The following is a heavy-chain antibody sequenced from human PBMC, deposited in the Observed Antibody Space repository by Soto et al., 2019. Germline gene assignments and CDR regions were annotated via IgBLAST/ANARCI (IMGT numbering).Heavy chain of an antibody. D-gene: IGHD3-22*01. J-gene: IGHJ5*02. CDR1: GYTFTSYG. Sequence: ASVKVSCKASGYTFTSYGISWVRQAPGQGLEWMGWISAYNGNTNYAQKLQGRVTMTTDTSTSTAYMELRSLRSDDTAVYYCAGECPPAYYYDSSGYSVGLFAPSSQRTLDTVSS. CDR2: ISAYNGNT. V-gene: IGHV1-18*01. CDR3: AGECPPAYYYDSSGYSVGLFAP.